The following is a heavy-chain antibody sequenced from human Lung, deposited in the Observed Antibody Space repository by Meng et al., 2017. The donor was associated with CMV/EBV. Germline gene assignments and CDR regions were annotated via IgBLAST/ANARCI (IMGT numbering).Heavy chain of an antibody. V-gene: IGHV3-7*01. CDR2: IKEDGSEK. CDR3: ARGYCSDDRCYGAPEF. J-gene: IGHJ4*02. D-gene: IGHD2-15*01. CDR1: GSTFSSYW. Sequence: GGSLRPXCAASGSTFSSYWMNWARQAPGKGLEWVANIKEDGSEKHYVASVKGRFTISRDNAKNSLFLQMNSLRAEDTAVYRCARGYCSDDRCYGAPEFWGQGTLVTAPQ.